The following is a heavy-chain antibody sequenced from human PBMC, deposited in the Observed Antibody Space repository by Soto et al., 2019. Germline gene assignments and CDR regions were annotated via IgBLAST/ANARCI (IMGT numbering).Heavy chain of an antibody. CDR2: ISAYNGNT. Sequence: ASVKVSCKASGCISTSYGISWVRQAPGQGLEWMGWISAYNGNTNYAQKLQGRVTMTTDTSTSTAYMELRSLRSDDTAVYYCARAGAARPGYYYYYYGMDVWGQGTTVTVSS. V-gene: IGHV1-18*01. CDR3: ARAGAARPGYYYYYYGMDV. D-gene: IGHD6-6*01. J-gene: IGHJ6*02. CDR1: GCISTSYG.